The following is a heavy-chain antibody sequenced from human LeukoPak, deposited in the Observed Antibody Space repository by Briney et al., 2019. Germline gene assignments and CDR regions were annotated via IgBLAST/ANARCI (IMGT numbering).Heavy chain of an antibody. V-gene: IGHV1-18*01. CDR1: GYTFTSYG. Sequence: AASVKVSCKASGYTFTSYGISWVRQAPGQGLEWMGWISAYNGNTNYAQKLQGRVTMTTDTSTSTAYMELRSLRSDDTAVYYCARGWMNPYYYDSSGYYTFDYWGQGTLVTVSS. D-gene: IGHD3-22*01. CDR3: ARGWMNPYYYDSSGYYTFDY. J-gene: IGHJ4*02. CDR2: ISAYNGNT.